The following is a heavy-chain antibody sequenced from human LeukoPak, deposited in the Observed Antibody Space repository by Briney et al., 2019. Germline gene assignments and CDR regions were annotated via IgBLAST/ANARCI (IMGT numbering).Heavy chain of an antibody. Sequence: SETLSLACTVSGGSISSYYWSWIRQPPGKGLEWIAYIYYSGSTNYNPSLKSRVTISVDTSKIQFSLKLSSVTAADTAVYYCARQYGGNSAGAFDIWGQGTMVTVSS. CDR1: GGSISSYY. J-gene: IGHJ3*02. D-gene: IGHD4-23*01. V-gene: IGHV4-59*01. CDR2: IYYSGST. CDR3: ARQYGGNSAGAFDI.